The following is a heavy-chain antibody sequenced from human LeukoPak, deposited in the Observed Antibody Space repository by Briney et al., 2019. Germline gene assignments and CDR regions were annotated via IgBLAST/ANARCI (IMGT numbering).Heavy chain of an antibody. Sequence: AGGSLRLSCAASGFTFSDYYMSWIRQAPGKGLEGVSYISSSGSTIYYADSVKGRFTISRDNAKNSLYLQMNSLRAEDTAVYYCARNFMVRGFYPSIGDWGQGTLVTVSS. CDR2: ISSSGSTI. V-gene: IGHV3-11*01. J-gene: IGHJ4*02. D-gene: IGHD3-10*01. CDR1: GFTFSDYY. CDR3: ARNFMVRGFYPSIGD.